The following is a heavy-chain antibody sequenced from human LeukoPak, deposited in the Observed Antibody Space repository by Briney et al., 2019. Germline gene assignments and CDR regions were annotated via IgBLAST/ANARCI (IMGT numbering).Heavy chain of an antibody. V-gene: IGHV3-30*18. Sequence: PGGSLRLSCAASGLTFSNFGVHWARQAPGKGLEWVAVISYDGSDQYYIDSVKGRFTISRDNSKITLYLQMNSLRAEDTAVYYCAKGGHYDSSGYFGPSGYWGQGTLVTVSS. D-gene: IGHD3-22*01. CDR2: ISYDGSDQ. CDR1: GLTFSNFG. CDR3: AKGGHYDSSGYFGPSGY. J-gene: IGHJ4*02.